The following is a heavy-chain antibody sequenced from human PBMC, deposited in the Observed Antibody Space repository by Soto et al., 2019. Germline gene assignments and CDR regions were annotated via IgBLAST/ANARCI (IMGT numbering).Heavy chain of an antibody. Sequence: GASVKVSCKASGYTFTSYYMHWVRQAPGQGLEWMGIINPSGGSTSYAQKFQGRVTMTRDTSTSTVYMELSSLRSEDTAVYYCARAVGVRKVVVITTQNWFDPWGQGTLVTVSS. V-gene: IGHV1-46*01. D-gene: IGHD3-22*01. CDR3: ARAVGVRKVVVITTQNWFDP. J-gene: IGHJ5*02. CDR2: INPSGGST. CDR1: GYTFTSYY.